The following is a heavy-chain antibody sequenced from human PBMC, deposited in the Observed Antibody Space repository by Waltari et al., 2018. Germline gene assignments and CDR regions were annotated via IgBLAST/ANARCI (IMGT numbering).Heavy chain of an antibody. Sequence: QVQLVQSGAEVMQPGASVKVSCKTSGYIFSGYQLHWVGQAPGQGLVWMGRIKPNSGGTNYAQKFQGRVTMTRDTSIRTAYLELRGLRYDDTAVYFCARRNNGNHYDFDYWGQGTLVTVTS. D-gene: IGHD2-8*01. V-gene: IGHV1-2*06. J-gene: IGHJ4*02. CDR3: ARRNNGNHYDFDY. CDR1: GYIFSGYQ. CDR2: IKPNSGGT.